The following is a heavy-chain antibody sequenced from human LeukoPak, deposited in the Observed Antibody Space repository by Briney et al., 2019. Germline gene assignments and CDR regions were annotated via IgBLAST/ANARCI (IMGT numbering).Heavy chain of an antibody. V-gene: IGHV3-33*01. D-gene: IGHD5-24*01. CDR2: IWYDGSNE. CDR1: GFTFNSYG. J-gene: IGHJ3*02. Sequence: GGSLRLSCAASGFTFNSYGMHWVRQAPGKGLEWVAVIWYDGSNEYYADSVKGRFTISRHNSKNTLYLQMNGLRAEDTAVYHCARDKRRDGYKSDAFDIWGQGTMVTVSS. CDR3: ARDKRRDGYKSDAFDI.